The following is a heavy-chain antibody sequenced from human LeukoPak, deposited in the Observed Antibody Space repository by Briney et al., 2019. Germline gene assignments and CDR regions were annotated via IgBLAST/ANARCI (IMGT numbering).Heavy chain of an antibody. CDR2: ISGSGAMT. CDR3: VKDRVDGSGSQFDS. J-gene: IGHJ4*02. Sequence: GGSLRLSCAASGFTVSSNYMSWVRQALGKGLEWVSSISGSGAMTYYADSVKGRFTISRDNAMDRLYLQMNSLRADDTAVYYCVKDRVDGSGSQFDSWGQGSLVIVSS. CDR1: GFTVSSNY. V-gene: IGHV3-23*01. D-gene: IGHD3-10*01.